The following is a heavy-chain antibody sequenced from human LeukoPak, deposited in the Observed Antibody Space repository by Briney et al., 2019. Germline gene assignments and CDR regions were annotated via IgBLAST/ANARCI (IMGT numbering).Heavy chain of an antibody. V-gene: IGHV3-15*01. J-gene: IGHJ6*03. CDR1: GFTFSTYS. CDR2: IKSKTDGGTT. CDR3: TTLGYCSSTSCSYMDV. D-gene: IGHD2-2*01. Sequence: KSGGSLRLSCAASGFTFSTYSMNWVRQAPGKGLEWAGRIKSKTDGGTTDYAAPVKGRFTISRDDSKNTLYLQMNSLKTEDTAVYYCTTLGYCSSTSCSYMDVWGKGTTVTVSS.